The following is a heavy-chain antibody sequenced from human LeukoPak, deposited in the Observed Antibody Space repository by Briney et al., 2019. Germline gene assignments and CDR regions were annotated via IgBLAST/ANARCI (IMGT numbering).Heavy chain of an antibody. V-gene: IGHV3-74*01. Sequence: GGSLRLSCAASGFTFSSYWMHWVRQAPGKGLVWVSRINSDGSSTSYADSVKGRFTISRDNAKNTLYLQMNSLRAEVTAVYYCARAGWHCSGGSCYLGYWGQGTLVTVSS. CDR2: INSDGSST. CDR3: ARAGWHCSGGSCYLGY. J-gene: IGHJ4*02. D-gene: IGHD2-15*01. CDR1: GFTFSSYW.